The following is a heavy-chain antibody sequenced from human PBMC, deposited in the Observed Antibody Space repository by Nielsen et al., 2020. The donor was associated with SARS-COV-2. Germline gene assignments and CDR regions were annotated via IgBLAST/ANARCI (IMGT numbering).Heavy chain of an antibody. J-gene: IGHJ4*02. CDR1: GFTFDDYA. D-gene: IGHD4-11*01. CDR3: AKVGGYSTFDY. Sequence: SLKISCAASGFTFDDYAMHWVRQAPGKGLEWVSGISWNSGSIGYADSVKGRFTISRDNAKNSLYLQMNSLRAEDTALYYCAKVGGYSTFDYWGQGTLVIVSS. V-gene: IGHV3-9*01. CDR2: ISWNSGSI.